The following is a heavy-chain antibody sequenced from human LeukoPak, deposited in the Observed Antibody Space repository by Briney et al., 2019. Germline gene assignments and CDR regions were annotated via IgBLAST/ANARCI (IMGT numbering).Heavy chain of an antibody. D-gene: IGHD1-26*01. Sequence: HSGGSLRLSCAASGFTFSSYWMHWVRQAPGKGLVWVSRINSDGSSTSYADSAKGRFTISRDNAKNTLYLQMNSLRAEDTAVYYCARDLLGNSGSYLRHPNGPPFDYWGQGTLVTVSS. J-gene: IGHJ4*02. V-gene: IGHV3-74*01. CDR3: ARDLLGNSGSYLRHPNGPPFDY. CDR2: INSDGSST. CDR1: GFTFSSYW.